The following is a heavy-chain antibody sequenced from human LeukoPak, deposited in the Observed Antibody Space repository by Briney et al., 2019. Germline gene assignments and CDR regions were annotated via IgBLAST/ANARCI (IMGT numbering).Heavy chain of an antibody. V-gene: IGHV3-21*01. CDR3: ARLYCGSSSCYAGDY. CDR1: GFTFSSYA. D-gene: IGHD2-2*01. Sequence: GGSLRLSCAASGFTFSSYAMSWVRQAPGKGLEWVSAISSDSRHIFYADSVKGRFTISRDNAENSLYLQMDSLRAEDTAVYYCARLYCGSSSCYAGDYWGQGTLVTVSS. J-gene: IGHJ4*02. CDR2: ISSDSRHI.